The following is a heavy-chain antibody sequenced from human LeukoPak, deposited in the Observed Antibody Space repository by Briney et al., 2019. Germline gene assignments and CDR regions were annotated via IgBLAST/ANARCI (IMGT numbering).Heavy chain of an antibody. CDR3: ARDAISRGIIDY. Sequence: ASVKVSCKASGYTFTDYYIHWVRQAPGQGLEWMGWINPNSGGTHYAKKFQDRVTMTRVTSINTDYIEMSRLRSDDTAVYWCARDAISRGIIDYWGQGTLVTVSS. J-gene: IGHJ4*02. CDR2: INPNSGGT. CDR1: GYTFTDYY. V-gene: IGHV1-2*02. D-gene: IGHD3-10*01.